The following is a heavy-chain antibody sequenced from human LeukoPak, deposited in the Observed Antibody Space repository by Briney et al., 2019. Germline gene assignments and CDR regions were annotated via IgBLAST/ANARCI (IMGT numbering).Heavy chain of an antibody. V-gene: IGHV3-53*01. J-gene: IGHJ4*02. CDR1: GFTVSSNY. CDR2: IYSGGNT. D-gene: IGHD3-10*01. CDR3: ASLWAGNY. Sequence: PGGSLRLSCAASGFTVSSNYMSWVRQAPGKGLEWVSIIYSGGNTYYADYLKGRFTIYRDNSRNTVYLQMNSLRAEDTAVYYCASLWAGNYWGQGTPVTVSS.